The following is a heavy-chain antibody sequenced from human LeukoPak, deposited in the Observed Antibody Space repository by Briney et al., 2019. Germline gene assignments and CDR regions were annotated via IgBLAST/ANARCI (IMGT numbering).Heavy chain of an antibody. D-gene: IGHD6-19*01. J-gene: IGHJ4*02. CDR2: IYYSGST. V-gene: IGHV4-59*08. CDR1: GGSISSYY. CDR3: ASSYSSGRIGY. Sequence: PSETLSLTCTVSGGSISSYYWSWIRQPPGKGLEWIGYIYYSGSTNYNPSLKSRVTISVDTSKNQFSLKLSSVTAADTAVYYCASSYSSGRIGYWGQGTLVTVSS.